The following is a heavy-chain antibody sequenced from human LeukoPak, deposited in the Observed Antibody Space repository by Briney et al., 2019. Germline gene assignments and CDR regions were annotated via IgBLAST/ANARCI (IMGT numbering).Heavy chain of an antibody. CDR3: ARDQYCSSTSCYGRPTDY. V-gene: IGHV3-11*01. J-gene: IGHJ4*02. Sequence: GVSLRLSCAASGFTFSDYYRSWIRQAPGKGLEWVSYITSSGSTMYYADSVKGRFTISRDNAKNSLYLQMNSLRAEDTAVYYCARDQYCSSTSCYGRPTDYWGQGTLVTVSS. CDR1: GFTFSDYY. D-gene: IGHD2-2*01. CDR2: ITSSGSTM.